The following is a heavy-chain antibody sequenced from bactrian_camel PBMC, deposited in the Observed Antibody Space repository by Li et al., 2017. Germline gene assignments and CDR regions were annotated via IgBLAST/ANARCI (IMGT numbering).Heavy chain of an antibody. Sequence: HVQLVESGGDSVQAGGSLTLSCVVSGGAIENYDLGWFRQVEGKRREGVAAIYDRGRSTYYIASVKGRFAISQDAAKNTLYLRMENLKPEDTATYYCAADTQPNMGRGLWEALASGSVGQGTQVTVS. J-gene: IGHJ4*01. CDR1: GGAIENYD. V-gene: IGHV3S54*01. CDR2: IYDRGRST. D-gene: IGHD3*01.